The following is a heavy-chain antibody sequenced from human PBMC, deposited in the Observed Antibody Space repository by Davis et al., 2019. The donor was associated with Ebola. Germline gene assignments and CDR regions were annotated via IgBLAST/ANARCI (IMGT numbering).Heavy chain of an antibody. CDR2: IYPGDSET. V-gene: IGHV5-51*01. Sequence: GESLKISCRGSGNSFTGFWVAWVRQMPGRGLEWMGVIYPGDSETRYSPSFQGQVTISVDKSIYTAYLQWKSVKTSDTAIYYCARLYCGPTCNSKSGSSYYFDFWGQGTLVTVSS. CDR1: GNSFTGFW. CDR3: ARLYCGPTCNSKSGSSYYFDF. J-gene: IGHJ4*02. D-gene: IGHD2-21*01.